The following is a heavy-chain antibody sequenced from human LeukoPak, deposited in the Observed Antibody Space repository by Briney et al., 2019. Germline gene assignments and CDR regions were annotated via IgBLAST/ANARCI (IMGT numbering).Heavy chain of an antibody. D-gene: IGHD3-22*01. Sequence: PGGSLRLSCAASGFTFSSYSMNWVRQAPGKGLEWVSKISSGSTYTDYAESVKGRFTISRDNAKNSLYLQMSSLRAEDTAVYYCARAARGYYDSSGYFSNWGQGTLVTVSP. J-gene: IGHJ4*02. V-gene: IGHV3-21*05. CDR2: ISSGSTYT. CDR1: GFTFSSYS. CDR3: ARAARGYYDSSGYFSN.